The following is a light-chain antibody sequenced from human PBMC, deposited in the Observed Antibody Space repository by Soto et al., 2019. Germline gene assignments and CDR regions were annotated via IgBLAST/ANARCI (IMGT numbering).Light chain of an antibody. V-gene: IGLV6-57*03. Sequence: NFMLTQPHSVSESPGKTVIISCTRSSGSIASNYVQWYQQRPGSAPSIVIYEDNQRPSGVADRFSGSIDRSSNSASLTVSGLKADDEADYYCHSYESNNVIFGGGTKLTVL. CDR2: EDN. J-gene: IGLJ2*01. CDR3: HSYESNNVI. CDR1: SGSIASNY.